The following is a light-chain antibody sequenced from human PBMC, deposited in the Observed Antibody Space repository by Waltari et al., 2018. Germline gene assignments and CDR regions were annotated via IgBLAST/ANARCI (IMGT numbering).Light chain of an antibody. J-gene: IGKJ1*01. CDR1: ETVTSH. V-gene: IGKV3D-15*01. CDR2: DVS. Sequence: EIVMTQSPAVLSVSPGQRATLSCRASETVTSHLDWYQQKPGQAPRLLIYDVSTRAAGIPARFSGSGSETEFTLTVTSLQSEDCAVYYCQQYYEWQTFGPGTKVEIK. CDR3: QQYYEWQT.